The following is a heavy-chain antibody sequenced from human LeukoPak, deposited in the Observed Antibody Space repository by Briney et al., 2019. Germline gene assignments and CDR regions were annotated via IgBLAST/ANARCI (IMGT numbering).Heavy chain of an antibody. CDR3: ARDPRGAAGTYGMDV. CDR2: ISSGSTYM. V-gene: IGHV3-21*01. Sequence: GGSLRLSCAASGFTFSSYSMNWVRQAPGKGLEWVSSISSGSTYMYYADSVKGRITISRDNAKNSLYLQINSLRAEDTAVYYCARDPRGAAGTYGMDVWGQGTTVTVSS. D-gene: IGHD6-13*01. CDR1: GFTFSSYS. J-gene: IGHJ6*02.